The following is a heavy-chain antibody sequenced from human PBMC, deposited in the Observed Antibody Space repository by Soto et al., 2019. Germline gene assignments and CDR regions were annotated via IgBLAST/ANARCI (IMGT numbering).Heavy chain of an antibody. J-gene: IGHJ6*02. V-gene: IGHV1-58*02. CDR2: IVVASGQT. D-gene: IGHD2-15*01. CDR1: GSVFIRSG. Sequence: GXSVKVSRKASGSVFIRSGIQWVRQAHGQRLEWIGWIVVASGQTNYAQNFRGRVAITRDTSTATAYIELTGLTSEDTAVYFCSADRPDIGVGWWVWGQGSTVTVSS. CDR3: SADRPDIGVGWWV.